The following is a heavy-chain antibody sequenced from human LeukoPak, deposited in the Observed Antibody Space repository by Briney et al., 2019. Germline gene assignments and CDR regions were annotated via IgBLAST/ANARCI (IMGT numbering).Heavy chain of an antibody. J-gene: IGHJ4*02. CDR3: ARDGLEMATILDY. CDR1: GFTFSSYA. Sequence: GRSLRLSCAASGFTFSSYAMHWVRQAPGKGLEWVAVISYDGSNKYYADSVKGRFTISRDNSKNTLYLQMNSLRAEDTAVYYCARDGLEMATILDYWGQGTLVTVSS. V-gene: IGHV3-30-3*01. CDR2: ISYDGSNK. D-gene: IGHD5-24*01.